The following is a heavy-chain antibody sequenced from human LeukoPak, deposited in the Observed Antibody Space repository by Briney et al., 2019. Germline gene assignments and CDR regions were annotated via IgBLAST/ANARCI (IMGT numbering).Heavy chain of an antibody. CDR2: FDPEHGET. D-gene: IGHD3-9*01. V-gene: IGHV1-24*01. CDR1: VYMFTELS. CDR3: ATDTADKNDGFDI. J-gene: IGHJ3*02. Sequence: GASVKVSCKVSVYMFTELSIHWVRQAPGKGLEWMGGFDPEHGETVYAENFQGRVTLTEDTFKETAYMDLSSLRSEDTAVYYCATDTADKNDGFDIWGQGTMVTVSS.